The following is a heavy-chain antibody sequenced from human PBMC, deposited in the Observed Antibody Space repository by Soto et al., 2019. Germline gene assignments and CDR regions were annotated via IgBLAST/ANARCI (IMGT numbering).Heavy chain of an antibody. CDR2: ISSSSSYV. Sequence: AGSLRLSCVACGFSFCSYGINWALKAPGKGLEWVSSISSSSSYVYYADSVKGRFTISRDNAKNSLYLQMNSLRDEDTAVYYCARDLPIVGATYYGMDVWGQGTTVTVSS. J-gene: IGHJ6*02. D-gene: IGHD1-26*01. V-gene: IGHV3-21*01. CDR1: GFSFCSYG. CDR3: ARDLPIVGATYYGMDV.